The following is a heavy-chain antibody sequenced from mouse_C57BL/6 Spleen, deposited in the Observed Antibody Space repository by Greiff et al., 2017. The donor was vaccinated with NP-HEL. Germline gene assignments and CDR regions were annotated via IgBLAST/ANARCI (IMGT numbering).Heavy chain of an antibody. V-gene: IGHV1-26*01. CDR1: GYTFTDYY. Sequence: EVQLQQSGPELVKPGASVKISCKASGYTFTDYYMNWVKQSHGKSLEWIGDINPNNGGTSYNQKFKGKATLTVDKSSSTAYMELRSLTSEDSAVYYCARRYGSSYGGYFDVWGTGTTVTVSS. D-gene: IGHD1-1*01. CDR2: INPNNGGT. J-gene: IGHJ1*03. CDR3: ARRYGSSYGGYFDV.